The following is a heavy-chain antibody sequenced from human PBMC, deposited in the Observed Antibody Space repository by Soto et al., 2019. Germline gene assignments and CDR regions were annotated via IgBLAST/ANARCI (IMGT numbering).Heavy chain of an antibody. CDR2: IYYSGST. CDR3: ARDRADYSGYGRSDHDAFDI. CDR1: GGSISSGGYY. Sequence: SETLSLTCTVSGGSISSGGYYWSWIRQHPGKGLEWIGYIYYSGSTYYNPSLKSRVTISVDTSKNQFSLKLSSVTAADTAVYYCARDRADYSGYGRSDHDAFDIWGQGTMVTVSS. J-gene: IGHJ3*02. V-gene: IGHV4-31*03. D-gene: IGHD5-12*01.